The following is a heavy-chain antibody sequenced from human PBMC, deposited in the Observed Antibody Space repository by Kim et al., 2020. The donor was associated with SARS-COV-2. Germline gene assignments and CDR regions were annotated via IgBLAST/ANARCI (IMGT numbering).Heavy chain of an antibody. CDR3: ARDRTPGATQYYYYGMDV. Sequence: ASVKVSCKGSGYTFTSYAISWVRQAPGQGLEWMGWINPYNGNTNYEQSLQGRVSMTRGTSTSTAYMELRSLRSDDTAVYYCARDRTPGATQYYYYGMDVWGQGTTVTVSS. V-gene: IGHV1-18*04. CDR1: GYTFTSYA. D-gene: IGHD1-1*01. J-gene: IGHJ6*02. CDR2: INPYNGNT.